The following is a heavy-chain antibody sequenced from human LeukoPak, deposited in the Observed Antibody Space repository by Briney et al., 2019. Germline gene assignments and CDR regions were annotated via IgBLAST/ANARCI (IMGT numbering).Heavy chain of an antibody. CDR2: ISGSGGGT. D-gene: IGHD5-12*01. CDR3: AKRASGHENN. Sequence: GGSLRLSCAASGFTFSSYVMSWVRQAPGKGLEWVSGISGSGGGTYYADSVKGRFTISRDNSKNTLYLQMNSLRPDDTAVYYCAKRASGHENNWGQGTLVTVS. V-gene: IGHV3-23*01. CDR1: GFTFSSYV. J-gene: IGHJ4*02.